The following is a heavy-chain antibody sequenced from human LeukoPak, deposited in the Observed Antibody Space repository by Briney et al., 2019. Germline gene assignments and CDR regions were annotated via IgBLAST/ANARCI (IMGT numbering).Heavy chain of an antibody. J-gene: IGHJ4*02. CDR2: IYDTGGT. D-gene: IGHD3-10*01. CDR1: GFTVSNTY. Sequence: GGSLRLSCAASGFTVSNTYMSWVRQAPGKGLEWVSVIYDTGGTFYSDSVKGRFTISRDNSKNTLYLQMNSLRVEDTAVYYCAKGVYGSRSTSLADFWGQGTLVTVSS. V-gene: IGHV3-66*03. CDR3: AKGVYGSRSTSLADF.